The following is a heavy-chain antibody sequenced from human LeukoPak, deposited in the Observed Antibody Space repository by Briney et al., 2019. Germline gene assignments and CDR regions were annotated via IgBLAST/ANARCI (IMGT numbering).Heavy chain of an antibody. CDR3: ARDSVRLLLWFGQLLATPDY. V-gene: IGHV1-18*01. D-gene: IGHD3-10*01. CDR1: GYTFTSCG. Sequence: ASVKVSCKASGYTFTSCGISWVRPAAGQGLEGMGWISAYNGNTNYAQKLQGRVTMTTPTSTSTAYLELRSLSSADTAVYYCARDSVRLLLWFGQLLATPDYWGQGTLVTVSS. J-gene: IGHJ4*02. CDR2: ISAYNGNT.